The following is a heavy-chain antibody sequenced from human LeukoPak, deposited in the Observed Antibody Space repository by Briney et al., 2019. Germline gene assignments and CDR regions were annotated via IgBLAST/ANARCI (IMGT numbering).Heavy chain of an antibody. CDR1: GFTFNSYE. D-gene: IGHD4-17*01. CDR2: IGSSGATR. CDR3: ARYVDYSFDY. V-gene: IGHV3-48*03. Sequence: GGSLRLSCAASGFTFNSYEMNWVRQAPGKGLEWLSYIGSSGATRYYADSVEGRFTVSRDNAKNSLYLQMNSLRAEDTAVYYCARYVDYSFDYWGQGTLVTVSS. J-gene: IGHJ4*02.